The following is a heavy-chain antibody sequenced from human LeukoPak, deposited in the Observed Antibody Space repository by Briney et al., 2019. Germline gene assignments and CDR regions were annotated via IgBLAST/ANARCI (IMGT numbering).Heavy chain of an antibody. CDR2: FHPEDAET. CDR1: GYTFTSYY. J-gene: IGHJ6*03. D-gene: IGHD2-8*01. Sequence: ASVKVSCKASGYTFTSYYMHWVRQAPGQGLEWMGGFHPEDAETIYAQNFQGRVTMTEDTSTDTAYMELSSLRSEDTAVYYCATSGCTNGVCHGPYYYYYMDVWGKGTTVTVSS. CDR3: ATSGCTNGVCHGPYYYYYMDV. V-gene: IGHV1-24*01.